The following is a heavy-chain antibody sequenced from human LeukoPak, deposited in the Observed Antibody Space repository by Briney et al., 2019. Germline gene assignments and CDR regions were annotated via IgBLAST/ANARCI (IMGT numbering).Heavy chain of an antibody. CDR2: INPNSGGT. D-gene: IGHD5-12*01. V-gene: IGHV1-2*02. Sequence: ASVKVSCKASGYTFTGYYMHWVRQAPGQGLEWMGWINPNSGGTNYAQKFQGRVTMTRDTSISTAYMELSRLRSDDTAVYYCARDISGYSGYDWGGYWGQGTLVTVSS. CDR1: GYTFTGYY. J-gene: IGHJ4*02. CDR3: ARDISGYSGYDWGGY.